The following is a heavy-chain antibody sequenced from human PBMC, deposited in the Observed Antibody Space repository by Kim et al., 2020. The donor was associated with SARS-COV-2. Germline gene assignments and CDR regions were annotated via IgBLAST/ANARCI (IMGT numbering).Heavy chain of an antibody. J-gene: IGHJ6*02. CDR3: ARVGGDYSNSVVSYYGMDV. D-gene: IGHD4-4*01. V-gene: IGHV3-33*01. Sequence: GGSLRLSCAASGFTFSSYGMNWVRQAPGKGLEWVAVIWYDGSNKYYADSVKGRFTISRDNSKNTLYLQMNSLRAEDTAVYYCARVGGDYSNSVVSYYGMDVWGQGTTVTVSS. CDR1: GFTFSSYG. CDR2: IWYDGSNK.